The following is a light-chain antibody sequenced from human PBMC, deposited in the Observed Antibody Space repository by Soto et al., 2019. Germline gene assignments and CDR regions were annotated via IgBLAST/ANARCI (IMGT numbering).Light chain of an antibody. V-gene: IGLV2-8*01. Sequence: QSALTEPPFASGSPGQSVTISCTETSSDVGGYNYVSWYQEHPGKAPKLMIYEVSKRPSGDPDRFSGSKSGNTASLTVSGLQAEDEADYYCSSYAGHVVFGGGTKLTVL. CDR3: SSYAGHVV. CDR1: SSDVGGYNY. J-gene: IGLJ2*01. CDR2: EVS.